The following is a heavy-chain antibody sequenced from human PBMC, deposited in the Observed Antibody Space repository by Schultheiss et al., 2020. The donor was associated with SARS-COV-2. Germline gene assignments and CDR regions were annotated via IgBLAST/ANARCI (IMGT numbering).Heavy chain of an antibody. D-gene: IGHD2-15*01. J-gene: IGHJ5*02. CDR3: ARTVTRGYCSGGSCYNNWFDP. CDR1: VYTFTSYA. CDR2: IIPIFGTA. Sequence: SVKVSCKASVYTFTSYAISGVRQAPGQGLEWMGGIIPIFGTANYAQKFQGRVTITADESTSTAYMELSSLRSEDTAVYYCARTVTRGYCSGGSCYNNWFDPWCQGTLVNVSS. V-gene: IGHV1-69*01.